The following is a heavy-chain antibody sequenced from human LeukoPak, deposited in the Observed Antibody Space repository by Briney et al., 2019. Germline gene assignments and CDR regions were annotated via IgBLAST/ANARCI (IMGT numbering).Heavy chain of an antibody. CDR3: ARNNGMDV. V-gene: IGHV3-7*03. CDR2: VNRDGSET. CDR1: GFIFRTYW. J-gene: IGHJ6*02. Sequence: GGSLRLSCAASGFIFRTYWMSWVRQAPGRGPEWVANVNRDGSETYYLDSVKGRFTISKDNAKNSLYLQMNSLRAEDTALYHCARNNGMDVWGQGTTVIVSS.